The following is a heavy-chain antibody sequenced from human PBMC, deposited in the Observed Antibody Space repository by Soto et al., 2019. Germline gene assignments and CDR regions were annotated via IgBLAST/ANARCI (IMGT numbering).Heavy chain of an antibody. V-gene: IGHV3-33*01. CDR2: IWYDGNNK. CDR1: GFTFSSYG. J-gene: IGHJ4*02. CDR3: AALAAADY. D-gene: IGHD6-13*01. Sequence: QVQLVESGGGVVQPGRSLRLSCAASGFTFSSYGMHWVRQAPGKGLEWVAVIWYDGNNKYYADSVKGRFTISRDNSKNTLYLQMNSLRAEDTAVYYCAALAAADYWGQGTLVTVSS.